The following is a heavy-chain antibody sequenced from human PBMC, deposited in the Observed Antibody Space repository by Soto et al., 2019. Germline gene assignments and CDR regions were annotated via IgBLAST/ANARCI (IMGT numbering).Heavy chain of an antibody. D-gene: IGHD6-13*01. V-gene: IGHV4-39*01. CDR2: IFYDGYT. CDR1: GDSISGSPYY. CDR3: ARLQTAVPHY. J-gene: IGHJ4*02. Sequence: QVQLQESGPGLVMPSETLSLTCTVSGDSISGSPYYWGWIRQPPGKRLEWIGSIFYDGYTVYTPSLQSRVTISVDTSKNQFSLKLTSVAAEDTATYFCARLQTAVPHYWGQGILVTVSS.